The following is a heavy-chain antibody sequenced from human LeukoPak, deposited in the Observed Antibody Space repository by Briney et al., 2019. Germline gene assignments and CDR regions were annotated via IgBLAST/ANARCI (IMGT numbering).Heavy chain of an antibody. CDR2: IYYSGST. Sequence: KPSQTLSLTCTVSGGSISSGDYYWSWIRQPPGKGLEWIGYIYYSGSTYYNPSLKSRVTISVDTSKNQFSLKLSSVTAADTAVYYCARGRPYYDFWDIRVPRFGDAFDIWGQGTMVTVSS. CDR3: ARGRPYYDFWDIRVPRFGDAFDI. CDR1: GGSISSGDYY. D-gene: IGHD3-3*01. V-gene: IGHV4-30-4*01. J-gene: IGHJ3*02.